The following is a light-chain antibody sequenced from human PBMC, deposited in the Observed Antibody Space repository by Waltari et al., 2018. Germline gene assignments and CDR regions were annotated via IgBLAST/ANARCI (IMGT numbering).Light chain of an antibody. Sequence: DVVMTQSPLSLPVTLGQPASISCRSGQSLVSSDGNTYFNWFQQRTGQSPRRLVYKVSNRDSGVPDRFSGSGSGTDFTLRISRVEAEDVGVYYCMQGTHWPWTFGQGTKVEIK. CDR2: KVS. V-gene: IGKV2-30*01. J-gene: IGKJ1*01. CDR1: QSLVSSDGNTY. CDR3: MQGTHWPWT.